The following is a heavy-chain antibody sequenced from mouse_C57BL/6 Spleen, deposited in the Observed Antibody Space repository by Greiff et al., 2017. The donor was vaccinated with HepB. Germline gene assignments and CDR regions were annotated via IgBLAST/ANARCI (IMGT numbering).Heavy chain of an antibody. CDR1: GYAFSSSW. V-gene: IGHV1-82*01. CDR3: ARWLSYPYAMDY. J-gene: IGHJ4*01. CDR2: IYPGDGDT. Sequence: VQLQHSGPELVKPGASVKISCKASGYAFSSSWMNWVKQRPGKGLEWIGRIYPGDGDTNYNGKFKGKATLTADKSSSTAYMQLSSLTSEDSAVYCCARWLSYPYAMDYWGQGTSVTVSS. D-gene: IGHD2-10*01.